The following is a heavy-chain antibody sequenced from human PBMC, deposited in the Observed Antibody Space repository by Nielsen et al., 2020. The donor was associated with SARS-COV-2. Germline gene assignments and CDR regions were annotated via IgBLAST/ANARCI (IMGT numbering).Heavy chain of an antibody. CDR1: GYSFTSYW. CDR2: MYPRDSDI. V-gene: IGHV5-51*01. J-gene: IGHJ3*02. CDR3: ARLGGPTLVTPDAFDI. Sequence: GESLKISCKASGYSFTSYWIAWVRQMPGKGLEWMGIMYPRDSDIRYSPSFRGQVTISGDMSTGTAYLQWSSLKASDTAMYYCARLGGPTLVTPDAFDIWGQGTMVTVSS. D-gene: IGHD4-23*01.